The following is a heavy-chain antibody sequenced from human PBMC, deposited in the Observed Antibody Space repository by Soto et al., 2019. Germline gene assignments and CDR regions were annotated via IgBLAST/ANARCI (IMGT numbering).Heavy chain of an antibody. J-gene: IGHJ1*01. CDR3: AHSRYLDNYGDYGGLHAEYFQH. D-gene: IGHD4-17*01. V-gene: IGHV2-5*02. Sequence: QITLKESGPTLVKPTQTLTLTCTFSGFSLSTSGVGVGWIRQPPGKALEWLALIYWDDDKRYSPSLKSRLTITKDTSKNQVVLTMTNMDPVDTATYYCAHSRYLDNYGDYGGLHAEYFQHWGQGTLVTVSS. CDR1: GFSLSTSGVG. CDR2: IYWDDDK.